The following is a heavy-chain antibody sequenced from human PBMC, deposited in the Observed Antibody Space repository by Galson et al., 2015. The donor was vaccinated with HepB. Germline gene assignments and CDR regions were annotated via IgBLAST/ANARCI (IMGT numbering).Heavy chain of an antibody. V-gene: IGHV3-30*18. CDR1: GFAFSSYG. CDR2: ISHDGSNK. D-gene: IGHD6-19*01. Sequence: SLRLSCAASGFAFSSYGMHWVRQAPGKGLEWVAVISHDGSNKYYVDSVKGRFTISRDNSKNTLYLQMNSLRAEDTAVYYCAKDGYSSGWSTCFDYWGQGPLVTVSS. J-gene: IGHJ4*02. CDR3: AKDGYSSGWSTCFDY.